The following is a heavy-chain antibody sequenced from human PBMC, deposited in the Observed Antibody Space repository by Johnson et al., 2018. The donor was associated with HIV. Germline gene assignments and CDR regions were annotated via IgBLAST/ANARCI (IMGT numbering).Heavy chain of an antibody. D-gene: IGHD2-2*01. CDR3: ARGDIVVVPSATRAQDAFDI. Sequence: QVQLVESGGGLVKPGGSLRLSCAASGFIFDDYGMHWVRQTPGKGLEWVAVIWYDGSNKYHVDSVKGRFSISRYHAKNSLYLQMNSLRAEDTAVYYCARGDIVVVPSATRAQDAFDIWGQGTMVTVSS. CDR1: GFIFDDYG. V-gene: IGHV3-33*08. CDR2: IWYDGSNK. J-gene: IGHJ3*02.